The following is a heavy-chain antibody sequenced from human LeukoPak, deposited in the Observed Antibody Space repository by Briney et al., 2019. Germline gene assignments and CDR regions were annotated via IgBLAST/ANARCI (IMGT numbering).Heavy chain of an antibody. D-gene: IGHD3-22*01. Sequence: SETLSLTCTVSGGSISSYYWSWIRQPPGKGLEWIGYIYYSGSTNYNPSLKGRVTISVDTSKNQFSLKLSSVTAADTAVYYCARDYYDSSGYPPSDAFDIWGQGTMVTVSS. CDR3: ARDYYDSSGYPPSDAFDI. CDR1: GGSISSYY. V-gene: IGHV4-59*01. CDR2: IYYSGST. J-gene: IGHJ3*02.